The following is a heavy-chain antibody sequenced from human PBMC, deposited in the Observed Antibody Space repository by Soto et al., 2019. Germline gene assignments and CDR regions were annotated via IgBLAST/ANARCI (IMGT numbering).Heavy chain of an antibody. J-gene: IGHJ6*02. D-gene: IGHD3-9*01. CDR1: GGTFSSYA. CDR3: ARELASYDILPLVSYYGMDV. V-gene: IGHV1-69*01. CDR2: IIPIFGTA. Sequence: QVQLVQSGAEVKKPGSSVKVSCKASGGTFSSYAISWVRQAPGQGLEWMGGIIPIFGTANYAQKFQGRVTITADESTSTAYMELSSLRSEDTAVYYCARELASYDILPLVSYYGMDVWGQGTTVTVSS.